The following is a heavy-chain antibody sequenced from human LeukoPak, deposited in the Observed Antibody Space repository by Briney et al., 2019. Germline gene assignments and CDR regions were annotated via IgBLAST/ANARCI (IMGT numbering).Heavy chain of an antibody. D-gene: IGHD6-6*01. Sequence: PSETLSLTCGVYGVSFTGNYWSWIRQPPGKGPEWIGSKYYSGSTYYNPSLQSRVTISVDTSKNQFSLKLSSVTAADTAVYYCTRSTIAARQPFDYWGQGTLVTVSS. CDR2: KYYSGST. CDR3: TRSTIAARQPFDY. J-gene: IGHJ4*02. CDR1: GVSFTGNY. V-gene: IGHV4-39*01.